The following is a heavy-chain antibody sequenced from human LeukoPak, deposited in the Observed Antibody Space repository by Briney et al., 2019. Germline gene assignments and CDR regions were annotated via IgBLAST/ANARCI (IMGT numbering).Heavy chain of an antibody. CDR3: ATTGGY. D-gene: IGHD7-27*01. V-gene: IGHV4-34*01. Sequence: SETLSLTRAVYGGSFSGYYWNWIRQPPGKGLEWIGEINHSGSTNYNPSLKSRLTISVDTSKNQFSLKLDSVTAADTAVYYCATTGGYRGQGTLVTVSS. CDR1: GGSFSGYY. CDR2: INHSGST. J-gene: IGHJ4*02.